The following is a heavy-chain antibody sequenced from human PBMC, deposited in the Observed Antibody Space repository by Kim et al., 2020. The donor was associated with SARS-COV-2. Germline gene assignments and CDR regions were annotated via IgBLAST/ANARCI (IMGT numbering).Heavy chain of an antibody. CDR3: ARDLIAAAVGYFDY. J-gene: IGHJ4*02. Sequence: AQRFQGRVTFTADESTSTAYMELSSLRSEDTAVYYCARDLIAAAVGYFDYWGQGTLVTVSS. D-gene: IGHD6-13*01. V-gene: IGHV1-69*01.